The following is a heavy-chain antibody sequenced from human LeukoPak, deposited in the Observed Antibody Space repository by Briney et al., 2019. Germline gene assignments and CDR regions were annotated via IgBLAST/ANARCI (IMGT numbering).Heavy chain of an antibody. CDR2: IKQDGSEK. CDR3: ARDSPSGSGTYYFDY. Sequence: PGGSLRLSCAASGFTFSSYWMSWVRQAPGKGLEWVANIKQDGSEKYYVDSVKGRFTISRDNAKNSLYLQMNSLRAEDTAVYYCARDSPSGSGTYYFDYWGQGTLVTVSS. D-gene: IGHD3-10*01. V-gene: IGHV3-7*01. CDR1: GFTFSSYW. J-gene: IGHJ4*02.